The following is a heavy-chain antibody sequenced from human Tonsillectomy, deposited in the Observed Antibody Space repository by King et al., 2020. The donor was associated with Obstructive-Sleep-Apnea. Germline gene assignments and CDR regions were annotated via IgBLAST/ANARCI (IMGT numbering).Heavy chain of an antibody. CDR3: ARRRDGYNSDWYFDL. V-gene: IGHV3-21*01. CDR1: GFTFSLFE. CDR2: IRYTIYYI. J-gene: IGHJ2*01. D-gene: IGHD5-24*01. Sequence: VQLVESGGGLVRPGGSLRLSCEASGFTFSLFEINWVRQAPGKGLEWVSSIRYTIYYIYYPDSLKGRFTLSRDNPKNSVSLQMNSVGREETAVYYCARRRDGYNSDWYFDLWGRGTLVTVSS.